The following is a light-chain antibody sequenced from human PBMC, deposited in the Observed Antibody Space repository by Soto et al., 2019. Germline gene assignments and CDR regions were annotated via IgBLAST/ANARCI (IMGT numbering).Light chain of an antibody. J-gene: IGKJ5*01. CDR3: QQCGGSPIT. CDR1: QSVTTR. V-gene: IGKV3-20*01. Sequence: TVLTQAPGTLSFSPGERGTLSFMASQSVTTRLAWYQHKPGQAPTLLMSGASNRASGVPVRFSGSGSGTDLTLTITRLEPEDFALYYCQQCGGSPITFGLGTRLEIK. CDR2: GAS.